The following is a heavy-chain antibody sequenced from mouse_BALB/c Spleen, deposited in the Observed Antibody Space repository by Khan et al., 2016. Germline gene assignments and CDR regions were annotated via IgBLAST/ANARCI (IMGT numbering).Heavy chain of an antibody. CDR1: GFSITSDYS. V-gene: IGHV3-1*02. CDR2: IHYSGST. D-gene: IGHD1-1*01. CDR3: ARYYYGGAPWFAY. J-gene: IGHJ3*01. Sequence: EAQLQESGPDLVKPSQSLSLTCTVTGFSITSDYSWHWIRQFPGNKLEWMGYIHYSGSTNYNPSLKSRISITRDTSKNQFFPQLNSVTTEDTATFYCARYYYGGAPWFAYWGQGTLVTVSA.